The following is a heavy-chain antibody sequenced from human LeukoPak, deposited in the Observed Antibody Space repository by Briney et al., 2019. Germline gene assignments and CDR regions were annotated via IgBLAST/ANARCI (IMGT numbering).Heavy chain of an antibody. J-gene: IGHJ5*02. D-gene: IGHD3-3*01. CDR1: GFTFSSYG. V-gene: IGHV3-30*02. Sequence: PGGSPRLSCAASGFTFSSYGMHWVRQAPGKGLEGVAFIRYDGSNKYYADSVKGRFTISRDNSKNTLYRQMNSLRAEDTAVYYCAKDSRYYDFWSGYSPKNWFDPWGQGTLVTVSS. CDR3: AKDSRYYDFWSGYSPKNWFDP. CDR2: IRYDGSNK.